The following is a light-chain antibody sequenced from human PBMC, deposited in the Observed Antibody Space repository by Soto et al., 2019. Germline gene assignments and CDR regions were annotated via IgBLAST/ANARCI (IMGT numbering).Light chain of an antibody. CDR2: RAS. CDR3: QQTTTFPLT. CDR1: QGITSW. Sequence: DIQMTQSPSSVSASVGDRVTITCRASQGITSWLAWYQQKPGKAPKLLIYRASNLQSGVPSRFSGSGSGTDFTLTISGLQPADFATYYCQQTTTFPLTLGGGTKVEIK. V-gene: IGKV1-12*01. J-gene: IGKJ4*01.